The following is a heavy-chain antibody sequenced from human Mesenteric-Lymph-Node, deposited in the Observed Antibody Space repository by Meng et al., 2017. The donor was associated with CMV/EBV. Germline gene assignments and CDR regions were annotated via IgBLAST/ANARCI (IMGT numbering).Heavy chain of an antibody. V-gene: IGHV3-74*01. CDR1: GFTFSSYW. J-gene: IGHJ4*02. CDR3: TREGGGSTH. Sequence: GESLKISCAASGFTFSSYWMHRVRQAPGKGLVWVSRINSDGSSTSYADSVKGRFTISRDNAKNTLYLQMNSLRAEDTAVYYCTREGGGSTHWGQGTLVTVSS. D-gene: IGHD2-15*01. CDR2: INSDGSST.